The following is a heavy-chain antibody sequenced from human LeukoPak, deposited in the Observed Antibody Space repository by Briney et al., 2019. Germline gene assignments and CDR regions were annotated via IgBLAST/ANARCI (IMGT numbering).Heavy chain of an antibody. Sequence: ASVKVSCKASGYTFASSYIHWVRQPPGQGLEWMGVINPSGGGAMYAQKFQDRVTMTRDTSTSTVYMELSSLTSEDTAVYYCARDAVVVPSRGNWFDPWGQGTLVTVSS. J-gene: IGHJ5*02. D-gene: IGHD2-21*01. CDR1: GYTFASSY. CDR2: INPSGGGA. CDR3: ARDAVVVPSRGNWFDP. V-gene: IGHV1-46*01.